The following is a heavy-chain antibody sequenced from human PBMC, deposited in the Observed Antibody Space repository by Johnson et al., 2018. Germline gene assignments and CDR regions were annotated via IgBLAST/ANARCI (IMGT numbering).Heavy chain of an antibody. V-gene: IGHV3-23*04. CDR2: IRGGGDST. CDR1: GFTFGTYA. D-gene: IGHD3/OR15-3a*01. CDR3: AKGHGDWDVGVLHH. J-gene: IGHJ1*01. Sequence: VQLVESGGGLVQPGGSLRLSCAASGFTFGTYAMSWVRQTLGKGLEWVSAIRGGGDSTYYADSVKGRFTISRDNSKNTLYLKMNSLRAEDTALYYCAKGHGDWDVGVLHHGGQGTLVTVSS.